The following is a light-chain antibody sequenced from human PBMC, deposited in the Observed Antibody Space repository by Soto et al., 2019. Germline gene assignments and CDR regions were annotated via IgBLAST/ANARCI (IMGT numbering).Light chain of an antibody. J-gene: IGKJ2*01. CDR1: QSLLHSNGYNY. CDR3: MQALQTPRL. V-gene: IGKV2-28*01. Sequence: DIVMTQSPLSLPVTPGEPASISCRSSQSLLHSNGYNYLDWYLQKPGQSPQLLIYLGSNRASGVPDRFSGSGSGTDFTLKISRVEAEDVGVYYCMQALQTPRLFGQGTKLEIE. CDR2: LGS.